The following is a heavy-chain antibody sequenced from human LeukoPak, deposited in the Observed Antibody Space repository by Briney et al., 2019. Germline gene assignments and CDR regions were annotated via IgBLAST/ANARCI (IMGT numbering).Heavy chain of an antibody. J-gene: IGHJ5*02. CDR1: GGSLSSYY. Sequence: SETLSLTCTVSGGSLSSYYWSWIRQPPGEGMEGIGDIYYSGSTNYNPSLKRRVTISVDTSMHPFSLQLSPVPAADTAVYYCARVKDGRDGYILGNWFDPWGQGALVTVSS. V-gene: IGHV4-59*12. CDR2: IYYSGST. CDR3: ARVKDGRDGYILGNWFDP. D-gene: IGHD5-24*01.